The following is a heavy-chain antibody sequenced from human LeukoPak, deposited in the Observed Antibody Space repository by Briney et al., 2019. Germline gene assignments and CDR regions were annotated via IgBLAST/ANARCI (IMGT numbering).Heavy chain of an antibody. D-gene: IGHD2-2*01. CDR2: IIPILGTA. Sequence: SVKVSCKASGGTFSSYAISWVRQAPGQGLEWMGRIIPILGTANYAQKFQGRVTITADKSTSTAYMELSSLRSEDTAVYYCASGADIVVVPAAGGWFDPWGQGTLVTVSS. V-gene: IGHV1-69*04. CDR3: ASGADIVVVPAAGGWFDP. J-gene: IGHJ5*02. CDR1: GGTFSSYA.